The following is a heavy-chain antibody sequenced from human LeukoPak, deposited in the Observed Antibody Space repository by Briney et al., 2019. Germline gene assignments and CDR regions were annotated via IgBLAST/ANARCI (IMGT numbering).Heavy chain of an antibody. J-gene: IGHJ5*02. CDR2: IYYSGST. CDR1: GGSISSSSYY. V-gene: IGHV4-39*01. D-gene: IGHD4-17*01. CDR3: ARNATVTTLKRAYNWFDP. Sequence: SETLSLTCTVSGGSISSSSYYWGWIRQPPGEGLEWIGGIYYSGSTHYNPSLKSRVSISVDTSKNQLSLKLSSVTAADTAVYYCARNATVTTLKRAYNWFDPWGQGTLVTVSS.